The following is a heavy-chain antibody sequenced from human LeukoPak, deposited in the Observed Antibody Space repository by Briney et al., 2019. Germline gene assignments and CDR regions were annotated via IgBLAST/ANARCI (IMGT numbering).Heavy chain of an antibody. CDR3: ARDPRTVAPYYYYGMDV. D-gene: IGHD6-19*01. CDR1: GFTFSSYA. CDR2: ISYDGSNK. J-gene: IGHJ6*02. V-gene: IGHV3-30-3*01. Sequence: PGRSLRLSCAASGFTFSSYAMHWVRQTPGKGLEWVAVISYDGSNKYYADSVKGRFTISRDNSKNTLYLQMNSLRAEDTAVYYCARDPRTVAPYYYYGMDVWGQGTTVTVSS.